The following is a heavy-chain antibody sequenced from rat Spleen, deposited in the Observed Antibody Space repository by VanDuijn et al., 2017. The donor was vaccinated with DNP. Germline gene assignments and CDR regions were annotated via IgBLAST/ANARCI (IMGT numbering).Heavy chain of an antibody. CDR1: GFTFSDYF. V-gene: IGHV5-22*01. CDR3: VRWNSGHFDY. J-gene: IGHJ3*01. D-gene: IGHD4-3*01. CDR2: IYYDGGST. Sequence: EVQLVESGGGLVQPGRSLKLSCAASGFTFSDYFMAWVRQGPTKGLEWVAYIYYDGGSTSYGDSVKGRFTISRDNTKSTLYLQMNSLRSEDMATYYCVRWNSGHFDYWGQGTLVTVSS.